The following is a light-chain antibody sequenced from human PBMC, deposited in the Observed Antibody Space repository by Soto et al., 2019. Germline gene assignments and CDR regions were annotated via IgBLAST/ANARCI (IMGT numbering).Light chain of an antibody. CDR1: QSVSSN. CDR3: HPYGSSRT. V-gene: IGKV3-20*01. J-gene: IGKJ1*01. CDR2: GAS. Sequence: ETVMTQSPATLSVSPGERATLSCRASQSVSSNLAWYQQKPGQAPRLLIYGASSRATGIPDRFSGSGSGTDFTLTINRLEPEDFAVDYCHPYGSSRTFGQGTKVDIK.